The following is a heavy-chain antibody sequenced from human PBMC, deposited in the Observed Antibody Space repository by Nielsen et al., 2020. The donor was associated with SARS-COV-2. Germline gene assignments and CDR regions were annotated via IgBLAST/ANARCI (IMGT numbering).Heavy chain of an antibody. D-gene: IGHD1-1*01. CDR3: ARPITNNYYYYYMDV. CDR1: GYTFTSND. V-gene: IGHV1-18*04. J-gene: IGHJ6*03. Sequence: ASVKVSCKASGYTFTSNDITWVRQAPGQGLEWMGRISPSNGKTNYEQRFQGRATMTTDISTRTAYMELRSLRSDDTAVYYCARPITNNYYYYYMDVWGKGTTVTVSS. CDR2: ISPSNGKT.